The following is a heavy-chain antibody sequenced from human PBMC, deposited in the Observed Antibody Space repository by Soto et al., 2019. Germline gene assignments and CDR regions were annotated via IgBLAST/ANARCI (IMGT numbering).Heavy chain of an antibody. V-gene: IGHV3-30*18. Sequence: ESGGGVVQPGRSLRLSCAVSGFTFSDYGMHWVRQAPGTGLEWVAVMSYAGTYKYYADSVKGRFTISRDLSGNTLFLQMNSLRLEDTAVYFCAKEMYPRTVLDSSSPWGDYWGQGTLVTVSS. D-gene: IGHD6-6*01. CDR2: MSYAGTYK. CDR3: AKEMYPRTVLDSSSPWGDY. J-gene: IGHJ4*02. CDR1: GFTFSDYG.